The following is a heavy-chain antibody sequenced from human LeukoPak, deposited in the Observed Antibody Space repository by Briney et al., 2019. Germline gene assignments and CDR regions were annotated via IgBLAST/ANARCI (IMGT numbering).Heavy chain of an antibody. CDR3: ARGRYYGSGTLVYFDY. J-gene: IGHJ4*02. CDR2: IYISGST. V-gene: IGHV4-4*07. D-gene: IGHD3-10*01. CDR1: GGSISSDY. Sequence: PSETLSLTCTVSGGSISGGSISSDYWSWIRQPAGKGLEWTGRIYISGSTNSNPSLKSRVSMSVDTSKNQFSLKLTSVTAADTAVYYCARGRYYGSGTLVYFDYWGQGTLVTVSS.